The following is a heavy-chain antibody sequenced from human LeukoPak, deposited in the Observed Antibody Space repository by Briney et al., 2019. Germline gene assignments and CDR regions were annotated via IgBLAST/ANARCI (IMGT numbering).Heavy chain of an antibody. CDR2: ISGYNGNT. V-gene: IGHV1-18*01. Sequence: GASVKVSCKASGYTFTSYGISWVRQAPGQGLEWMGWISGYNGNTKHAQNLQGRVTMTTDTSTSSAYMELRSPRSDDTAVYYCARDRTTGGYGFGYDYWGQGTLVTVSS. J-gene: IGHJ4*02. D-gene: IGHD5-18*01. CDR3: ARDRTTGGYGFGYDY. CDR1: GYTFTSYG.